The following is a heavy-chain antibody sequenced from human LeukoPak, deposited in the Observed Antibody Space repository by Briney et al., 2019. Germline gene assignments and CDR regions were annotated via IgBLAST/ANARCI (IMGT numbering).Heavy chain of an antibody. CDR3: ERDYYDSSGYYPLFFDY. CDR2: INPNSGGT. J-gene: IGHJ4*02. V-gene: IGHV1-2*02. D-gene: IGHD3-22*01. CDR1: GYTFTGYY. Sequence: ASVKVSCKASGYTFTGYYMHWVRQAPGQGLEWMGWINPNSGGTNYAQKFQGRVTMTRDTSISTAYMELSRLRSDDTAVYYCERDYYDSSGYYPLFFDYWGQGTLVTVSS.